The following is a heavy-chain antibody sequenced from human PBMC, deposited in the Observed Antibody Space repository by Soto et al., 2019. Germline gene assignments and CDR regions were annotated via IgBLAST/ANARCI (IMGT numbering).Heavy chain of an antibody. V-gene: IGHV1-46*01. CDR2: INPSGGST. CDR3: ARDPAVAVPAAIKIYYFDY. J-gene: IGHJ4*02. Sequence: QVQLVQSGAEVKKPGASVKVSCKASGYTFTSYYMHWVRQAPGQGLEWMGIINPSGGSTSYAQKFQGRVTMTRDTSTSTVYMELSSLRSEDTAVYYCARDPAVAVPAAIKIYYFDYWGQGTLVTVSS. D-gene: IGHD2-2*01. CDR1: GYTFTSYY.